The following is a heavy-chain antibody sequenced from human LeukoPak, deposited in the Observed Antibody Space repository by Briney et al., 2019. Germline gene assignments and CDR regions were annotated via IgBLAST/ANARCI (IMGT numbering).Heavy chain of an antibody. Sequence: LSLTCTVSGYSISSGYYWGWIRQPPGKGLEWVSYISSSGSTIYYADSVKGRFTISRDNAKNSLYLQMNSLRAEDTAVYYCAKDRRAGSYDYWGQGTLVTVSS. V-gene: IGHV3-11*01. CDR3: AKDRRAGSYDY. CDR2: ISSSGSTI. CDR1: GYSISSGYY. J-gene: IGHJ4*02. D-gene: IGHD3-10*01.